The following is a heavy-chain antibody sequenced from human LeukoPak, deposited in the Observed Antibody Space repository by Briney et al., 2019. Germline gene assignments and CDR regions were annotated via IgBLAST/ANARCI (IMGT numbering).Heavy chain of an antibody. J-gene: IGHJ4*02. CDR3: ARQSGAGYYYYFDS. CDR2: LSSSSSSI. CDR1: GFTFSSYS. Sequence: GGSLRLSCAASGFTFSSYSMNWVRQAPGKGLEWVSYLSSSSSSIYYADSVKGRFTISRDNAKNSLYLQMNSLTADDTAVYYCARQSGAGYYYYFDSWGQGTLVTVSS. D-gene: IGHD3-22*01. V-gene: IGHV3-48*01.